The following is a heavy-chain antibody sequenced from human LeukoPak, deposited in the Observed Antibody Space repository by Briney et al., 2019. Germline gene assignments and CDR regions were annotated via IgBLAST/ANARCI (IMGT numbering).Heavy chain of an antibody. D-gene: IGHD2-2*02. CDR2: ISSSGSTI. V-gene: IGHV3-11*04. CDR1: GFTFSDYY. CDR3: ARPRVPAAIHDAFDI. J-gene: IGHJ3*02. Sequence: PGGSLRLSCAASGFTFSDYYMSWIRQAPGKGLEWVSYISSSGSTIYYADSVKGRFTISRDNAKNSLYLQMNSLRAEDTAVYYCARPRVPAAIHDAFDIWGQGTMVTVSS.